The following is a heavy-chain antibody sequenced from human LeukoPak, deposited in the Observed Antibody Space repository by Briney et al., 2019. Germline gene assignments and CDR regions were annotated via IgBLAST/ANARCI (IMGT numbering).Heavy chain of an antibody. V-gene: IGHV1-69*13. CDR1: GYTFTSYG. J-gene: IGHJ2*01. Sequence: GASVKVSCKASGYTFTSYGISWVRQAPGQGLEWMGGTIPMFGTAISGQKFQGRVTITADESTSTAYMDLSSLRPEDTALYYCAKAKYYDILTGPTNHWHFDLWGRGTLVAVSS. CDR2: TIPMFGTA. CDR3: AKAKYYDILTGPTNHWHFDL. D-gene: IGHD3-9*01.